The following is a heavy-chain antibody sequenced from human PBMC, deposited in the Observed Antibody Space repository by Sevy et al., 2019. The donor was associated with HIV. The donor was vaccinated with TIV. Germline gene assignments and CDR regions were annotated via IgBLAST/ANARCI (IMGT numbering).Heavy chain of an antibody. D-gene: IGHD2-2*01. CDR1: GGSISSGGYY. Sequence: TLSLTCTVSGGSISSGGYYWSWIRQHPGKGLEWIGYIYYSGSTYYNPSLKSRVTISVDTFKNQFSLKLSSVTAADTAVYYCARRFCSSTSCYGRWDWFDPWGQGTLVTVSS. CDR3: ARRFCSSTSCYGRWDWFDP. CDR2: IYYSGST. J-gene: IGHJ5*02. V-gene: IGHV4-31*03.